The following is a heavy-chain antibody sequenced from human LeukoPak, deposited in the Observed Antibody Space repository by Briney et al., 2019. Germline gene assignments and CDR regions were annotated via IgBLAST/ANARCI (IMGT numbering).Heavy chain of an antibody. V-gene: IGHV4-4*07. D-gene: IGHD4-23*01. CDR2: IYTSGST. CDR1: GGSISSYY. CDR3: ARGPQVYWQLSLRGMDV. J-gene: IGHJ6*02. Sequence: SETLSLTCTVSGGSISSYYWSWIRQPAGKGLEWIWRIYTSGSTNYNPSLKSRVTISVDTSKNQFSLKLSSVTAADTAVYYCARGPQVYWQLSLRGMDVWGQGTTVTVSS.